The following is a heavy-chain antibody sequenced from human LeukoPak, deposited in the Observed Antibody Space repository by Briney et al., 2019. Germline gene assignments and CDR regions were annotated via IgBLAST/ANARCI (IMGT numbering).Heavy chain of an antibody. V-gene: IGHV4-34*01. CDR3: ARGFWDYVS. CDR1: GGSFSGFY. D-gene: IGHD3-16*01. CDR2: IDHSGST. Sequence: KPSETLSLTCDVYGGSFSGFYWNWIRQPPGKGLEWIGEIDHSGSTNYNPPLKSRVTISVDRANNQFSLKLSSVTAADTAVYYCARGFWDYVSWGQGTLVTVSS. J-gene: IGHJ4*02.